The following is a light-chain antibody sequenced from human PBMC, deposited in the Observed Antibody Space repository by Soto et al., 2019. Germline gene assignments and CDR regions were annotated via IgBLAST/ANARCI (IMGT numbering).Light chain of an antibody. Sequence: QSVLTQPASVSGSPGQSIGISCTGTSSDVGGYDYVSWYQQHPGKAPKVMIYDVSNRPSGVSNRFSGSKSGNTASLTISGLQAEDEADYYCSSYTSSSTYVFGTGTKVTVL. CDR2: DVS. CDR3: SSYTSSSTYV. CDR1: SSDVGGYDY. J-gene: IGLJ1*01. V-gene: IGLV2-14*01.